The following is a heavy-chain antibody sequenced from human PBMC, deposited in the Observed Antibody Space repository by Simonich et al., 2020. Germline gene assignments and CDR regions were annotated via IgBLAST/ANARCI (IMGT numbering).Heavy chain of an antibody. CDR1: GGSFSGYN. CDR2: INHIGST. Sequence: QVQLQQGGAGLLKPSETLSLTCAVYGGSFSGYNWSWIRQHPGKGLEWIGEINHIGSTHYNPSLKGRVTISVDTSKNQFSLKLNSVTAADTAGYYCARHLQLGPFDYWGQGTLVTVSS. D-gene: IGHD1-1*01. J-gene: IGHJ4*02. V-gene: IGHV4-34*01. CDR3: ARHLQLGPFDY.